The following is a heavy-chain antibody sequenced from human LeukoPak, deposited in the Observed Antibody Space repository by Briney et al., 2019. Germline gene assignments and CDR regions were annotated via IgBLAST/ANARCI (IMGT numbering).Heavy chain of an antibody. Sequence: VSGPTLVKPTQTLTLTCTFSGFSLSTSEVGVGWIRQPPGKALEWLGIIYWDDDKRYSPSLKSRLTIIKDHSKNQVVLTMTNMDPVDTATYYCAHRGTKNWFDPWGQGTLVTVSS. J-gene: IGHJ5*02. CDR2: IYWDDDK. CDR3: AHRGTKNWFDP. V-gene: IGHV2-5*02. CDR1: GFSLSTSEVG.